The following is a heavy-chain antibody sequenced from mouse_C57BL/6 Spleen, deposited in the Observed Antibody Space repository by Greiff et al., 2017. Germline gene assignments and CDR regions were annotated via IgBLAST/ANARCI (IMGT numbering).Heavy chain of an antibody. CDR2: IDPSDSYT. V-gene: IGHV1-69*01. CDR1: GYTFTSYW. CDR3: ARTGSYFDY. J-gene: IGHJ2*01. Sequence: VQLQQSGAELVMPGASVKLSCKASGYTFTSYWMHWVKQRPGQGLEWIGEIDPSDSYTNYNQKFKGKSTLTVDKSSSTAYMQLSSLTSEDSAVYYSARTGSYFDYWGQGTTLTVSS. D-gene: IGHD4-1*01.